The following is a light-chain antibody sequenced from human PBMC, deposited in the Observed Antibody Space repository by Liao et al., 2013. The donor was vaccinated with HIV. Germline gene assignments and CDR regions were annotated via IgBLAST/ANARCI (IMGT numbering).Light chain of an antibody. V-gene: IGLV3-21*01. Sequence: SYVLTQPPSVSVAPGKTARITCGGDDFGTKRVHWYQQKPGQAPVLVIYKDSERPSGIPERFSGSSSGTTVTLTISGTQPVDEADYYCQAWDSTTVIFGGGTKLTVL. CDR2: KDS. CDR3: QAWDSTTVI. CDR1: DFGTKR. J-gene: IGLJ2*01.